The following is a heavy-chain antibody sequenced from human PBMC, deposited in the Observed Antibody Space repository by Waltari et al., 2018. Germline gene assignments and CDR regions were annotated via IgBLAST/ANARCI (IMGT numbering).Heavy chain of an antibody. CDR1: GFNFRTYD. CDR2: IGGSGVNT. Sequence: VQLLETEESLEQHGRSLRISCAASGFNFRTYDNSWVRQTPGKGLEWVSTIGGSGVNTDYADSVRGRFTISRDNSKNTLYLQMNSLRAEDTAVYYCAKDRENFQGSSYFDYWGQGTLVTVSS. J-gene: IGHJ4*02. V-gene: IGHV3-23*01. CDR3: AKDRENFQGSSYFDY. D-gene: IGHD3-10*01.